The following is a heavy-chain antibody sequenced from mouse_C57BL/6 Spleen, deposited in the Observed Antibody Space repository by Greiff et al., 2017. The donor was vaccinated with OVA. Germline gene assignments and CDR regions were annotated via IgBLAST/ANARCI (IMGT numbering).Heavy chain of an antibody. V-gene: IGHV1-82*01. CDR1: GYAFSSSW. CDR3: ASRSYYGNYDWYFDV. Sequence: QVQLQQSGPELVKPGASVKISCKASGYAFSSSWMNWVKQRPGKGLEWIGRIYPGDGDTNYNGKFKGKATLTADKSSSTAYMQLSSLTSEDSAVYFCASRSYYGNYDWYFDVWGTGTTVTVSS. D-gene: IGHD2-10*01. CDR2: IYPGDGDT. J-gene: IGHJ1*03.